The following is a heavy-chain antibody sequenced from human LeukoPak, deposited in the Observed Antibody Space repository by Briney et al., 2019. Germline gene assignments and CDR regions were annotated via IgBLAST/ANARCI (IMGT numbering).Heavy chain of an antibody. V-gene: IGHV3-23*01. Sequence: GGSLRLSCAASGFAFSSHAMCWVRQAPGKGLEWVSSIDISGGSTYYADSAEGRFTISRDNAENTLYLQMNSLRVEDTAVYYCARGSKYSSSWYVDYWGQGTLVTVSS. CDR1: GFAFSSHA. J-gene: IGHJ4*02. CDR2: IDISGGST. CDR3: ARGSKYSSSWYVDY. D-gene: IGHD6-13*01.